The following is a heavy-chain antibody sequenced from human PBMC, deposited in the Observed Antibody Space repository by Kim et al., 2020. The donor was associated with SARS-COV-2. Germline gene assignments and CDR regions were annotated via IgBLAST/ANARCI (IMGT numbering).Heavy chain of an antibody. CDR1: GGSISSSNW. CDR3: ARAGEVVPAALDY. CDR2: IYHSGST. D-gene: IGHD2-2*01. Sequence: SETLSLTCAVSGGSISSSNWWSWVRQPPGKGLEWIGEIYHSGSTNYNPSLKSRVTISVDKSKNQFSLKLSSVTAADTAVYYCARAGEVVPAALDYWGQGTLVTVSS. J-gene: IGHJ4*02. V-gene: IGHV4-4*02.